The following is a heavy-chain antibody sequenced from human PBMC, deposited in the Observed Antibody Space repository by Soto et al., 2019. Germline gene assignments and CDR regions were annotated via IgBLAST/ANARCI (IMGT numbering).Heavy chain of an antibody. Sequence: QVRLVESGGGVVQPGRSLRLSCTASVFSFSSYAMYWFRQPPGKGLEWVAVISHDGINKHYADSVKGRVTVSRDNSNQSLDLQLNSLRGEDTAMYYCARDMYSSDYFVKWFEPWGQGTLVTVSS. CDR2: ISHDGINK. CDR1: VFSFSSYA. D-gene: IGHD6-19*01. V-gene: IGHV3-30-3*01. J-gene: IGHJ5*02. CDR3: ARDMYSSDYFVKWFEP.